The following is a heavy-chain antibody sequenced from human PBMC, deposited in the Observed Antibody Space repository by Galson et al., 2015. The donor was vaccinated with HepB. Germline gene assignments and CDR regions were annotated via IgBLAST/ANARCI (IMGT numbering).Heavy chain of an antibody. Sequence: SLRLSCAASGFTFSSYWMSWVRQAPEKGLEWVANIKQDGSEKYYVDSVKGRFTISRDNAKNSLYLQMNSLRAEDTAVYYCARGEMATIMDYYYYGMDVWGQGTTVTVSS. CDR2: IKQDGSEK. V-gene: IGHV3-7*03. J-gene: IGHJ6*02. D-gene: IGHD5-24*01. CDR3: ARGEMATIMDYYYYGMDV. CDR1: GFTFSSYW.